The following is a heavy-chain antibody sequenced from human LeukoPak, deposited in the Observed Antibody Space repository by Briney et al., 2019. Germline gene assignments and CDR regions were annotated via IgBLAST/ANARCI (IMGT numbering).Heavy chain of an antibody. CDR1: AFTFSSYG. Sequence: GGSLRLSCAASAFTFSSYGLHWVRQAPGKGLQWVAFIRYNEGDTFYGDSVKGRFTISRDNSRSTVYLQMNSLRADCAEYGDYFLYWGRGTLVTVFS. D-gene: IGHD4-17*01. J-gene: IGHJ4*02. CDR3: FLY. V-gene: IGHV3-30*02. CDR2: IRYNEGDT.